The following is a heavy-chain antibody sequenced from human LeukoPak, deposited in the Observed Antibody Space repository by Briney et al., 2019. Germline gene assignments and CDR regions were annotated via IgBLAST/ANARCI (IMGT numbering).Heavy chain of an antibody. J-gene: IGHJ5*02. Sequence: SETLSLTCTVSGGSISSYYWSWIRQPAGKGLEWIGRIYTSGSTNYNPSLKSRVTMSVDTSKNQFSLKLSSVTAADTAVYYCATYSSSSNWFDPWGQGTLVTVSS. CDR1: GGSISSYY. CDR3: ATYSSSSNWFDP. CDR2: IYTSGST. V-gene: IGHV4-4*07. D-gene: IGHD6-13*01.